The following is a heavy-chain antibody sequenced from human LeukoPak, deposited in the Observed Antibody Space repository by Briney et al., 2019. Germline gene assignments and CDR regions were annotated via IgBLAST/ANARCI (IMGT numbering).Heavy chain of an antibody. V-gene: IGHV1-69*05. Sequence: ASVKVSCKASGGTFSSYAISWVRQAPGQGLEWMGGIIPIFGTANYAQKFQGRVTMTRDTSTSTVYMELSSLRSEDTAVYYCARDQAISPTVTTDGMDVWGQGTTVTVSS. J-gene: IGHJ6*02. D-gene: IGHD4-17*01. CDR2: IIPIFGTA. CDR1: GGTFSSYA. CDR3: ARDQAISPTVTTDGMDV.